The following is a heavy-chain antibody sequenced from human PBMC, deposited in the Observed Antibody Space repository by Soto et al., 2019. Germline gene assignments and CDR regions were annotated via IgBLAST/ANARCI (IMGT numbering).Heavy chain of an antibody. CDR3: AKDQYSSSSGGYYYGMDV. CDR1: GFTFSSYG. J-gene: IGHJ6*01. Sequence: QVQLVESGGGVVQPGRSLRLSCAASGFTFSSYGMHWVRQAPGKGLEWVAVISYDGSNKYYADSVKGRFTISRDNSKNTLYLQMNSLRAEDTAVYYCAKDQYSSSSGGYYYGMDVW. CDR2: ISYDGSNK. V-gene: IGHV3-30*18. D-gene: IGHD6-6*01.